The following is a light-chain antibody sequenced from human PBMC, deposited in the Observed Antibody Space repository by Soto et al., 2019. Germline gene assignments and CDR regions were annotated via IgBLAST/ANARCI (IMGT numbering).Light chain of an antibody. J-gene: IGLJ1*01. V-gene: IGLV2-14*03. Sequence: QSALTQPASVSGSPGQSITISCTGTSSDIGGYNYVSWYQQHPGKAPKLLIFDVASRPSGVSNRFSASKSGYTASLTISGLQAEDEADYYCSSYTTTRTYVFGTGTKLTVL. CDR3: SSYTTTRTYV. CDR2: DVA. CDR1: SSDIGGYNY.